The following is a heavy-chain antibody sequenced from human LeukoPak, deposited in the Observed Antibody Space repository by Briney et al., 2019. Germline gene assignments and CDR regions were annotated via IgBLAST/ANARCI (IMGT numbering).Heavy chain of an antibody. Sequence: SQTLSLTCTVSGGSISSGTYYWTWIRQPAGKGLEWIGRIYSSGSTSYNPSLDSRVRISIDTSKNQFSLKLSSVTAADTAVYYCSRRRNFGNFIFKGDGFDIWGHGTMVTVSS. CDR3: SRRRNFGNFIFKGDGFDI. J-gene: IGHJ3*02. V-gene: IGHV4-61*02. CDR1: GGSISSGTYY. CDR2: IYSSGST. D-gene: IGHD3-9*01.